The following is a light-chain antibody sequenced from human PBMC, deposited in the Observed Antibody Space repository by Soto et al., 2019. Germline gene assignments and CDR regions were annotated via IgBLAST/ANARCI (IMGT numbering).Light chain of an antibody. CDR3: SSYTSSNSLA. J-gene: IGLJ2*01. CDR2: DVS. V-gene: IGLV2-14*03. CDR1: SSDVGAYNS. Sequence: QSALTQPASVSGSPGQSITLSCSGTSSDVGAYNSVSWYQQHPDRAPKLLIYDVSHRPSGVSDRFSGSRSGNTASLTISRLQTEDEAHYYCSSYTSSNSLAFGGGTKLTVL.